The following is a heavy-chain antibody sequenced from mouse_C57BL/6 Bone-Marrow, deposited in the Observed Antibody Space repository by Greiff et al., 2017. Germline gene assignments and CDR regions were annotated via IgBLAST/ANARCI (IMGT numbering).Heavy chain of an antibody. CDR1: GFSLTSYA. CDR3: ARIRVYGKRWYFDV. Sequence: VQLQESGPGLVAPSQSLSITCTVSGFSLTSYAISWVRQPPGKGLEWLGVIWTGGGTNYNSALKSRLSISKDNSKSQVFLKMNSLQTDDTARYYCARIRVYGKRWYFDVWGTGTTVTVSS. V-gene: IGHV2-9-1*01. J-gene: IGHJ1*03. CDR2: IWTGGGT. D-gene: IGHD1-1*01.